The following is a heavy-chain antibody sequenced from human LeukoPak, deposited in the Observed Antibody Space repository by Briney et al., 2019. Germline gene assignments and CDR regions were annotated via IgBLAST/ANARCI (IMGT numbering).Heavy chain of an antibody. Sequence: GGSLRLSCAASGSTFNNAWMNWVRQAPGKGLEWVSYISNSGSPIYYADSVKGRFTISRDNAKNSLYLQMNSLRADDTAVYYCARESLFSFDYWGQGTLVTVSS. CDR1: GSTFNNAW. J-gene: IGHJ4*02. V-gene: IGHV3-11*01. CDR2: ISNSGSPI. CDR3: ARESLFSFDY.